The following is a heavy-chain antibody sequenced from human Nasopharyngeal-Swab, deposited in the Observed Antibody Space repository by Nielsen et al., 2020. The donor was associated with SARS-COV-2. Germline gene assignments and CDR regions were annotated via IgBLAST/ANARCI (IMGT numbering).Heavy chain of an antibody. J-gene: IGHJ6*02. CDR3: ARIRPILPDYYDSSGYKPDYYYYYGMDV. CDR1: GFSLSTSGMC. Sequence: SGPTLVQPTQTLTLTCTFSGFSLSTSGMCVRWIRQPPGKALEWLALIDWDDDKYYSTSLKTRLTISKDTSKNQVVLTMTNMDPVDTATYYCARIRPILPDYYDSSGYKPDYYYYYGMDVWGQGTTVTVSS. V-gene: IGHV2-70*01. D-gene: IGHD3-22*01. CDR2: IDWDDDK.